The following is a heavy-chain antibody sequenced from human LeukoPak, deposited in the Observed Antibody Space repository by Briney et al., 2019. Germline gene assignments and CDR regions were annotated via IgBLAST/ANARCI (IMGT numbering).Heavy chain of an antibody. CDR1: GGSVSSTAYY. V-gene: IGHV4-39*01. CDR3: ARLGGYNLSRNAFDI. Sequence: PSETLSLTCTVSGGSVSSTAYYWDWIRQTPGKGLEWIGNAYVNGHTYYNPSLKSRVTIVVDTSKNEFSLKLSSVTAADTAVYYCARLGGYNLSRNAFDIWGRGTLVTVSS. J-gene: IGHJ3*02. D-gene: IGHD5-24*01. CDR2: AYVNGHT.